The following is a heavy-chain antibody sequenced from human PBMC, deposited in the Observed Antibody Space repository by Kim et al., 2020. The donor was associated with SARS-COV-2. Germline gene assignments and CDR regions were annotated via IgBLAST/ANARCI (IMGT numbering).Heavy chain of an antibody. CDR3: ASEVPIVVVPAAMPSSY. J-gene: IGHJ4*02. V-gene: IGHV3-23*01. Sequence: GGSLRLSCAASGFTFSSYAMSWVRQAPGKGLEWVSAISGSGGSTYYADSVKGRFTISRDNSKNTLYLQMNSLRAEDTAVYYCASEVPIVVVPAAMPSSYWGQGTLVTVSS. CDR1: GFTFSSYA. D-gene: IGHD2-2*01. CDR2: ISGSGGST.